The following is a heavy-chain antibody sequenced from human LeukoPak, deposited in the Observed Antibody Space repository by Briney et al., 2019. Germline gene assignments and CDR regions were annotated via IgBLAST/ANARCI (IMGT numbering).Heavy chain of an antibody. J-gene: IGHJ4*02. CDR1: GFTFSSYA. CDR2: ISGSGGST. D-gene: IGHD3-22*01. V-gene: IGHV3-23*01. Sequence: GGSLRLSCAASGFTFSSYAMSWVRQAPGKGLEWVSAISGSGGSTYYADSVKGRFTIPRDNSKNTLYLQMNSLRAEDTAMYYCARGDDSGYYDYFDYWGQGALVTVSS. CDR3: ARGDDSGYYDYFDY.